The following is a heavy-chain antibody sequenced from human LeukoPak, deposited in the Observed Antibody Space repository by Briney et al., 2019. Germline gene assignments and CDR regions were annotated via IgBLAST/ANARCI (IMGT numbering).Heavy chain of an antibody. CDR2: IYSGGST. Sequence: GGSLRLSCAASGFTVSSNYMSWVRQAPGKGLEWVSVIYSGGSTYYADSVKGRFTISRDNSKNTLYLQMNSLRAEDTAVYYCAKAPNMWWLKDDFDIWGQGTMVTVSS. J-gene: IGHJ3*02. D-gene: IGHD2-21*01. CDR1: GFTVSSNY. CDR3: AKAPNMWWLKDDFDI. V-gene: IGHV3-66*01.